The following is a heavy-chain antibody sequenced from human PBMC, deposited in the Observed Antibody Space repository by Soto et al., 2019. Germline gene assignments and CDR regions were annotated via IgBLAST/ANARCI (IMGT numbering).Heavy chain of an antibody. CDR2: ISYDGSNK. V-gene: IGHV3-30-3*01. CDR3: ARGRELYYYYYGMDV. D-gene: IGHD1-26*01. CDR1: GFTFSSYA. J-gene: IGHJ6*02. Sequence: GGSLRLSCAASGFTFSSYAMQWVRQAPGKGLEWVAVISYDGSNKYYADSVKGRFTISRDNSKNTLYLQMNSLRAEDTAVYYCARGRELYYYYYGMDVWGQGTTVTVSS.